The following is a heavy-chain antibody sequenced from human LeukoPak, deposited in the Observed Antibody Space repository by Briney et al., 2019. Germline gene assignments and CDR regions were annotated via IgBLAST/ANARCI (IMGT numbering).Heavy chain of an antibody. J-gene: IGHJ6*03. Sequence: GGSLRLSCAASGFTFDDYAMHWVRQAPGKGLEWFSGISWNSSSIGYAASVKGRFTISRDNAKNSLYLQMSSLRDEDPGVYYCATGAKLPSITMIRGVRVYSYMDVWGKGTTVTISS. CDR1: GFTFDDYA. V-gene: IGHV3-9*01. D-gene: IGHD3-10*01. CDR2: ISWNSSSI. CDR3: ATGAKLPSITMIRGVRVYSYMDV.